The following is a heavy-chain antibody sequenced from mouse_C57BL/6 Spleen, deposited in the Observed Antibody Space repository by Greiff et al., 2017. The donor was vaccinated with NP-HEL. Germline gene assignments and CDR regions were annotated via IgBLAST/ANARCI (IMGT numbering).Heavy chain of an antibody. CDR3: ARESSGYVWYAMDY. Sequence: QVHVKQPGTELVKPGASVKLSCKASGYTFTSYWMHWVKQRPGQGLEWIGNINPSNGGTNYNEKFKSKATLTVDKSSSTAYMQLSSLTSEDSAVYYCARESSGYVWYAMDYWGQGTSVTVSS. D-gene: IGHD3-2*02. V-gene: IGHV1-53*01. J-gene: IGHJ4*01. CDR2: INPSNGGT. CDR1: GYTFTSYW.